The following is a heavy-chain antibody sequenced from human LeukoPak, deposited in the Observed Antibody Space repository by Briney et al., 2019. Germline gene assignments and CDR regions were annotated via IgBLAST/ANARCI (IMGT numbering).Heavy chain of an antibody. V-gene: IGHV3-23*01. J-gene: IGHJ4*02. CDR2: ISGSGGGT. CDR3: AKAVGGYSFDY. Sequence: PGGSLRLSCAASGFTFSNYGMSWVRQAPGRGLEWVSAISGSGGGTYYADSVKGRSTISRDNAKNTLYLQMNSLRAEDTAVYYCAKAVGGYSFDYWGQGTLVTVSS. D-gene: IGHD1-26*01. CDR1: GFTFSNYG.